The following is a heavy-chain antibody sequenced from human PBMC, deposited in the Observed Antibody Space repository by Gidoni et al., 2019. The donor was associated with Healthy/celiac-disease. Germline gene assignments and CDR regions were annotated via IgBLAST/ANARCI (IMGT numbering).Heavy chain of an antibody. CDR3: TLGRFLEKIYYGMDV. CDR1: GFTFGDYA. Sequence: EVQLVESGGGLVQPGRSLRLSCTASGFTFGDYAMSWVRQAPGKGLEWVGFIRSKAYGGTTEYDASVKGRFTISRDDSKSIDYLQMNSLKTEDTAVYYCTLGRFLEKIYYGMDVWGQGTTVTVSS. D-gene: IGHD3-3*01. J-gene: IGHJ6*02. V-gene: IGHV3-49*04. CDR2: IRSKAYGGTT.